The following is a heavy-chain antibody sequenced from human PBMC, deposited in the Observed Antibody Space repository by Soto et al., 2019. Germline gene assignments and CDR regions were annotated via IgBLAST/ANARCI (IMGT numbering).Heavy chain of an antibody. CDR1: GYSFTSYW. J-gene: IGHJ4*02. CDR2: IDPSDSYT. CDR3: ARASYYYDSSAYYDY. V-gene: IGHV5-10-1*01. Sequence: GESLKISCKGSGYSFTSYWIAWVRQMPGKGLEWMGRIDPSDSYTNYSPSFQGHVTISADKSISTAYLQWSSLKASDTAMYYCARASYYYDSSAYYDYWGQGTLVTVSS. D-gene: IGHD3-22*01.